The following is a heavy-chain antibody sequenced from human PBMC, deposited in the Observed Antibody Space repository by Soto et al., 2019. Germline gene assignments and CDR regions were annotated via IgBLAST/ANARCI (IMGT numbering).Heavy chain of an antibody. J-gene: IGHJ4*02. CDR1: GFSLTTNGVG. Sequence: QITLNESGPTVVRPTETLTLTCRFSGFSLTTNGVGVGWIRQSPGKAPDWLALSYWDDDKRYSASLKSRLTITMDTSKNQVVLTVSDLDPTDTATYYCAHRVLRTVFGLVTTAAIYFDFWGQGTPVAVSS. V-gene: IGHV2-5*02. D-gene: IGHD3-3*01. CDR2: SYWDDDK. CDR3: AHRVLRTVFGLVTTAAIYFDF.